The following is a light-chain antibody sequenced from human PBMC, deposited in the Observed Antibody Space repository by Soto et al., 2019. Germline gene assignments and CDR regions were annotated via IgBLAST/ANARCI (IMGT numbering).Light chain of an antibody. V-gene: IGKV1-5*01. CDR2: DAS. J-gene: IGKJ4*01. CDR1: QSISSW. Sequence: DIQMTQSPSTLSASVGDRVTITCRASQSISSWLAWYQQKPGKAPKLLIYDASSLESGGPSRFSGSGSGTEFTLSISSLQPDDFATYFGQQYNSYSLTFGGGTKVEIK. CDR3: QQYNSYSLT.